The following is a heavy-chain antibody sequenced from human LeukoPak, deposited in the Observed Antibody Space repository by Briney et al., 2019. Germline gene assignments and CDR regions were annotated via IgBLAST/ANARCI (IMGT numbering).Heavy chain of an antibody. Sequence: ASVKVSCKASRYTFSDYYMHWVRQAPGQGLEWMGWINPNSGGTNYAQKFQGRVTMTRDTSISTVYMELNRLRSDDTAVYYCARGDDLSTGYYWFDPWGQGTLVTASS. CDR1: RYTFSDYY. CDR3: ARGDDLSTGYYWFDP. V-gene: IGHV1-2*02. J-gene: IGHJ5*02. CDR2: INPNSGGT. D-gene: IGHD3-22*01.